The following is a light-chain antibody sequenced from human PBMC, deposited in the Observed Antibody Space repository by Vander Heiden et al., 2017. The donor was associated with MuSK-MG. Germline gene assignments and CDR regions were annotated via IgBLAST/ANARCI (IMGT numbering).Light chain of an antibody. Sequence: EIVLTQSPCTLSLSPGERATLSCRASQSVNSSYLAWYQQKPGQPPRLLIYGASSRATGIPDRFSGSGSGTDFTLTISRLEPEDFAVYYCQQYGSSRWTFGQGTKVEIK. CDR3: QQYGSSRWT. CDR2: GAS. J-gene: IGKJ1*01. CDR1: QSVNSSY. V-gene: IGKV3-20*01.